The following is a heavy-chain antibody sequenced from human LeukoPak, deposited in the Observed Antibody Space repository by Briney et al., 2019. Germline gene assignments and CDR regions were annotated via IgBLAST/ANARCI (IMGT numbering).Heavy chain of an antibody. CDR2: INPNSGGT. V-gene: IGHV1-2*04. J-gene: IGHJ6*04. CDR1: GYTFTGYY. Sequence: APVKVSCKASGYTFTGYYMHWVRQAPGQGLEWMGWINPNSGGTNYAQKFQGWVTMTRDTSISTAYMELSRLRSDDTAVYYCARAGCSSTSCPSYYYYYGMDVWGKGTTVTVSS. D-gene: IGHD2-2*01. CDR3: ARAGCSSTSCPSYYYYYGMDV.